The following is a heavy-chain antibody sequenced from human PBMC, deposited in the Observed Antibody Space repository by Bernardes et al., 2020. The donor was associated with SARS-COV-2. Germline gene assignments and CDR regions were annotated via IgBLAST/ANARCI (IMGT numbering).Heavy chain of an antibody. CDR2: INPNNGDT. CDR3: TRDFRSVVPAASFDY. J-gene: IGHJ4*02. D-gene: IGHD2-2*01. V-gene: IGHV1-2*02. Sequence: SVKVSCKASEYSFTAFYMHWVRQAPGQGLEWMGNINPNNGDTNYAQRFQGRVTMTRDTSISTAYMELSSLKSDDTAVYYCTRDFRSVVPAASFDYWGQGTLVIVSS. CDR1: EYSFTAFY.